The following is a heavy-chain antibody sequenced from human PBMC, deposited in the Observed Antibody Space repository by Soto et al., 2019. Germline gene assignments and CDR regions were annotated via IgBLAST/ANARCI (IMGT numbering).Heavy chain of an antibody. D-gene: IGHD1-26*01. CDR1: LFTVSSNY. CDR2: IYSGGST. J-gene: IGHJ6*02. V-gene: IGHV3-53*01. CDR3: ARPIVGATWNYYYGMEV. Sequence: SLRLSCPASLFTVSSNYMSLVLQSPCKGLEWVSVIYSGGSTYYADSVRGRFTISRDNSKNTLYLQMNSLRAEDTAVYYCARPIVGATWNYYYGMEVWGQGTTVTVSS.